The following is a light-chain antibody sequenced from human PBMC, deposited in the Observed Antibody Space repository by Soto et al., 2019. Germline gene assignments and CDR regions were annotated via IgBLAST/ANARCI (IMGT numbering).Light chain of an antibody. CDR2: DAS. CDR1: QSVSRY. Sequence: EIVLTQSRATLSLSPGERATLSCRASQSVSRYLAWYQQKPGQAPRLLIYDASNRATGIPARFSGSGSGTDFTLTISSLEPEDFAVYYCQQRSNWITFGQGTRLEI. J-gene: IGKJ5*01. CDR3: QQRSNWIT. V-gene: IGKV3-11*01.